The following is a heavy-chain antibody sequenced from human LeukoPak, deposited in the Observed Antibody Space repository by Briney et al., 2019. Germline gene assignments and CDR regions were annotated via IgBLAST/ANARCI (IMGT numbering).Heavy chain of an antibody. J-gene: IGHJ4*02. V-gene: IGHV1-46*03. CDR1: GYTFTTHG. CDR3: ARGGGEYSSSPDLYP. CDR2: INPSGGST. D-gene: IGHD6-6*01. Sequence: ASVKVSCKASGYTFTTHGITWVRQAPGQGLEWMGIINPSGGSTSYAQKFQGRVTMTRDTSTSTVYMELSSLRSEDTAVYYCARGGGEYSSSPDLYPWGQGTLVTVSS.